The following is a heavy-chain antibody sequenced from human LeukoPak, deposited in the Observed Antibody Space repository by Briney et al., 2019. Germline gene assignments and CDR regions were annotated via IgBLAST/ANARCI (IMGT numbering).Heavy chain of an antibody. CDR2: IYSGGST. Sequence: GGSLRLSCAASGFTVSSNYMSWVRQAPGKGPEWVSVIYSGGSTYYADSVKGRFTISRDNAKNLLYLQMNSLRAEDTAVYYCARAKYYYYDSSGPIGYWGQGTLVTVSS. CDR3: ARAKYYYYDSSGPIGY. V-gene: IGHV3-53*01. D-gene: IGHD3-22*01. CDR1: GFTVSSNY. J-gene: IGHJ4*02.